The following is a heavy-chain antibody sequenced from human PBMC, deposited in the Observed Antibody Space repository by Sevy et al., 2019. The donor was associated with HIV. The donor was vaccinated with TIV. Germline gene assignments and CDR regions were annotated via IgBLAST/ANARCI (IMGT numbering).Heavy chain of an antibody. J-gene: IGHJ3*02. Sequence: GGSLRLSYAASGFTFSSYAMSWVRQAPGKGLEWVSAISGSGGSTYYADSVKGRFTISRDNSKNTLYLQMNSLRAEDTAVYYCAKEYYYDSSGSVGAFDIWGQGTMVTVSS. V-gene: IGHV3-23*01. CDR3: AKEYYYDSSGSVGAFDI. CDR1: GFTFSSYA. CDR2: ISGSGGST. D-gene: IGHD3-22*01.